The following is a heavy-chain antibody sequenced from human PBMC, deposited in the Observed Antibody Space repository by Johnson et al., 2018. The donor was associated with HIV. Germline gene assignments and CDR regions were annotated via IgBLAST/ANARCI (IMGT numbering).Heavy chain of an antibody. CDR1: GFTFSSYW. J-gene: IGHJ3*02. CDR2: IKQDGSEK. CDR3: ARAKGYYDSSGYYLIDAFDI. D-gene: IGHD3-22*01. Sequence: VQLVESGGGLVQPGGSLRLSCAASGFTFSSYWMSWVRQAPGKGLEWVANIKQDGSEKYYVDSVKGRFTISRDNTKNTLYLQMNSLRAEDTAVYFCARAKGYYDSSGYYLIDAFDIWGQGTMVTVSS. V-gene: IGHV3-7*01.